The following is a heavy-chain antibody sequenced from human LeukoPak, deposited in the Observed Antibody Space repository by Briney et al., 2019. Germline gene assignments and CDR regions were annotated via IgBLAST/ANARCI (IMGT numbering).Heavy chain of an antibody. CDR2: VYASGNT. V-gene: IGHV4-61*02. D-gene: IGHD5/OR15-5a*01. CDR3: ARLLEVSSTSDP. Sequence: SQTLSLTCTVSGGSISSGSYYWSWIRQPAGKGLEWIGRVYASGNTNYNPSLKSRITISIDTSQNQFSLMLSSVTAADTAVYYCARLLEVSSTSDPWGQGTLVTVSS. J-gene: IGHJ5*02. CDR1: GGSISSGSYY.